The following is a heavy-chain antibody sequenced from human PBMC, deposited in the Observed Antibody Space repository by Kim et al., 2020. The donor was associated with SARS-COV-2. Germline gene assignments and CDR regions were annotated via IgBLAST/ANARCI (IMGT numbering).Heavy chain of an antibody. V-gene: IGHV4-34*01. Sequence: SETLSLTCAVYGGSFSGYYWSWIRQPPGKGLEWIGEINHSGSTNYNPSLKSRVTISVDTSKNQFSLKLSSVTAADTAVYYCARGFSVQGNIVVVPAAISWFDPWGQGTLVTVSS. CDR2: INHSGST. CDR3: ARGFSVQGNIVVVPAAISWFDP. D-gene: IGHD2-2*02. CDR1: GGSFSGYY. J-gene: IGHJ5*02.